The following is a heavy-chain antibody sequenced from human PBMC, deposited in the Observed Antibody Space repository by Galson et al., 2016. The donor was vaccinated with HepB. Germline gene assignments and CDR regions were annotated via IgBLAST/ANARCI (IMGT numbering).Heavy chain of an antibody. V-gene: IGHV4-59*01. CDR2: IFYSGST. Sequence: TLSLTCTVSGGAINDYYWSWIRQPPGKGLEWIGYIFYSGSTNYNPSLKSRVTISVDTSKKQFSLKLNSVTAADTAIYYCARWTYPSSPNLGFFLDYWGQGILVTVSS. CDR3: ARWTYPSSPNLGFFLDY. D-gene: IGHD3-16*01. CDR1: GGAINDYY. J-gene: IGHJ4*02.